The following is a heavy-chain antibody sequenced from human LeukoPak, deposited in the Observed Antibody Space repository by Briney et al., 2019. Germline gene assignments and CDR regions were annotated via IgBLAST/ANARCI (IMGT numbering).Heavy chain of an antibody. J-gene: IGHJ4*02. CDR1: GGPFSGYY. CDR2: INHSGST. CDR3: ARRTRSGYYDTVY. D-gene: IGHD3-22*01. V-gene: IGHV4-34*01. Sequence: SETLSLTCAVYGGPFSGYYWSWIRQPPGKGLEWIGEINHSGSTNYNPSLKSRVTISVDTSKNQFSLKLSSVTAADTAVYYCARRTRSGYYDTVYWGQGTLVTVSS.